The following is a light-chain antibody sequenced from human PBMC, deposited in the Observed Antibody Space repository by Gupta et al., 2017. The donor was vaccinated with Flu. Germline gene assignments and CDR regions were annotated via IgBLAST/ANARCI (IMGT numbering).Light chain of an antibody. J-gene: IGLJ3*02. CDR3: ATWDGSLNGVV. CDR2: RND. V-gene: IGLV1-47*01. Sequence: RATISGSASSSQVGSNYVFWDQHLPGAAPNLLIYRNDERPSGVPDRFSGSKSDTSASVAINGLRTEDEADYYCATWDGSLNGVVFGGGTKLTVL. CDR1: SSQVGSNY.